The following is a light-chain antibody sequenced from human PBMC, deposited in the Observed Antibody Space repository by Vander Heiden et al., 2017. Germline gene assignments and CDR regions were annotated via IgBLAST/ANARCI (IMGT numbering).Light chain of an antibody. J-gene: IGLJ2*01. Sequence: SALTQPASVSASPGQSITISCTATSSDVGSYNVVSWFQQHPGKAPNLMIYEVSKRPSGVSNRFSGSKSGNTASLTISGLQAEDEADYYCCSYAGSSTFEFGGGTKLTVL. CDR1: SSDVGSYNV. CDR2: EVS. CDR3: CSYAGSSTFE. V-gene: IGLV2-23*02.